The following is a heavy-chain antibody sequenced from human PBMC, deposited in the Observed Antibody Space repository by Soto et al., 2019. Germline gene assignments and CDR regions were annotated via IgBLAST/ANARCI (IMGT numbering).Heavy chain of an antibody. D-gene: IGHD4-17*01. J-gene: IGHJ4*02. V-gene: IGHV3-73*01. CDR1: GLTFSGSA. CDR2: IRSKANSCAT. Sequence: LRLSCAASGLTFSGSAMHWVRQASGKGLEWVGRIRSKANSCATAYAASVKGRFTISRDDSKNTAYLQMNSLKTEDTAVYYCISTVTTFNYFDYWGQGTLVTVSS. CDR3: ISTVTTFNYFDY.